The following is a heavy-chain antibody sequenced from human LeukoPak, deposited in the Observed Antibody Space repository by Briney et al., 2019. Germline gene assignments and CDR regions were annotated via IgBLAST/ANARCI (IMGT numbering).Heavy chain of an antibody. CDR2: IKQDGGEK. J-gene: IGHJ3*02. CDR3: VKVAQMDAFDI. D-gene: IGHD5-24*01. CDR1: GFTFRSYW. Sequence: GGSLRLSCAASGFTFRSYWMSWVRQAPGKGLEWVANIKQDGGEKYYVDSVKGRFTISRDNAKNSLYLQTNSLRAEDTAVYYCVKVAQMDAFDIWGQGTMVTVSS. V-gene: IGHV3-7*05.